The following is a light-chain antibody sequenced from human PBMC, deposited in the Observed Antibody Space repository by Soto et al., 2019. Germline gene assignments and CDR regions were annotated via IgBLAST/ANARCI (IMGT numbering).Light chain of an antibody. Sequence: DKRIYQSPASLSASVGDRVTITCQASQNINNYLNWYQQKPGRAPKLLIYDASNLEAGVPSRFRGNGSGTDFTFTISRLQPEDIATYYCQQYENLPTFGQGTRLEIK. CDR3: QQYENLPT. J-gene: IGKJ5*01. V-gene: IGKV1-33*01. CDR1: QNINNY. CDR2: DAS.